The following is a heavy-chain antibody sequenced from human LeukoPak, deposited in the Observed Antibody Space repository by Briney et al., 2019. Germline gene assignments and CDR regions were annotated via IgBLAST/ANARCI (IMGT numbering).Heavy chain of an antibody. V-gene: IGHV3-21*01. CDR2: ITSSSSST. CDR3: GLSGGSSPAY. J-gene: IGHJ4*02. Sequence: GGSLRLSCAASGFTFSAYSMNWVRQAPGQGLEWVSSITSSSSSTYYADSVKGRFTISRDNAKNSLYLQVNSLRVEDTAIYFCGLSGGSSPAYCGQGTLVTVSS. D-gene: IGHD2-15*01. CDR1: GFTFSAYS.